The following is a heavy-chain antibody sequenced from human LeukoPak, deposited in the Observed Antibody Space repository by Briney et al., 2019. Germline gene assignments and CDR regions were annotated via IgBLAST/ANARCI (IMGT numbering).Heavy chain of an antibody. J-gene: IGHJ4*02. CDR3: ARVFDVAAAGRGGFDY. CDR1: GGSFSGYY. Sequence: PSETLSLTCAVYGGSFSGYYWSWIRQPPGKGLEWIGEINHSGSTNYNPSLKSRVTISVDASKNQFSLKLSSVTAADTAVYYCARVFDVAAAGRGGFDYWGQGTLVTVSS. V-gene: IGHV4-34*01. D-gene: IGHD6-13*01. CDR2: INHSGST.